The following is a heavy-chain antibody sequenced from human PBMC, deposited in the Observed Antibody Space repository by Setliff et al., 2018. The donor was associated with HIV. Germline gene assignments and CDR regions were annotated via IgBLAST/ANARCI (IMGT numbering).Heavy chain of an antibody. CDR2: MNPNSGNT. D-gene: IGHD6-19*01. V-gene: IGHV1-8*02. CDR1: GYTFTSSD. J-gene: IGHJ6*03. Sequence: ASVKVSCKASGYTFTSSDINWVRQATGQGLEWVGWMNPNSGNTGYAQKFQGRVTMTRDTSIRTAYMELSSLRSEDTAVYYCARGARYTSGWYSSRYLDVWGKGTTVTVSS. CDR3: ARGARYTSGWYSSRYLDV.